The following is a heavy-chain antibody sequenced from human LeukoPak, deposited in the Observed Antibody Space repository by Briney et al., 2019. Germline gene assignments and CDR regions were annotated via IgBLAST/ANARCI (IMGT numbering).Heavy chain of an antibody. CDR3: ASYGENDF. CDR2: IYYSGTT. J-gene: IGHJ4*02. V-gene: IGHV4-59*08. D-gene: IGHD4-17*01. CDR1: GASIKDCY. Sequence: PSETLSLTCSVSGASIKDCYWSWIRQPPGKGLEWIGYIYYSGTTNYNPSLKSRVTISLDTSKNQFSLKLRSVTAADTAVYYCASYGENDFWGQGTLVTVSS.